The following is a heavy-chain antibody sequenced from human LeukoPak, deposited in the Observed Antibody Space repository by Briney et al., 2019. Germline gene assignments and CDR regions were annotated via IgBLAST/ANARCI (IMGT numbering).Heavy chain of an antibody. D-gene: IGHD5-12*01. Sequence: GGSLRLSCAASGFTFSSYAMSWVRQAPGKGLEWVSAISGSGGSTYYADSVKGRFTISRDNSKNTLYLQMNSLRAEDTAVYYCAKVFWAYSGYDWGGHCFDYWGQGTLVTVSS. J-gene: IGHJ4*02. CDR1: GFTFSSYA. CDR2: ISGSGGST. CDR3: AKVFWAYSGYDWGGHCFDY. V-gene: IGHV3-23*01.